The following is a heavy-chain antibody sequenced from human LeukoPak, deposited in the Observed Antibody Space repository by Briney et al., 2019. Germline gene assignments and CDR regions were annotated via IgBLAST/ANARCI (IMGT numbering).Heavy chain of an antibody. J-gene: IGHJ6*02. Sequence: GGSLRLSCAASGFTFSSYAMSWVRQAPGKGLEWVSAISGSGGSTYYADSVKGRFTISRDNSKNTLCLQMNSLRAEDTAVYYCAKGGYDYVWGSYRYGYYYYYGMDVWGQGTTVTVSS. CDR2: ISGSGGST. CDR1: GFTFSSYA. D-gene: IGHD3-16*02. V-gene: IGHV3-23*01. CDR3: AKGGYDYVWGSYRYGYYYYYGMDV.